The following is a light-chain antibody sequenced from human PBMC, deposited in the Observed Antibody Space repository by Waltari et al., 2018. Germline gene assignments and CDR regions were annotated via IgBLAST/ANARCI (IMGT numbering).Light chain of an antibody. Sequence: QSALTQPASVSGSPGQSITISCTGPSSDIGAYNYVSWYQQHPGKAPKLMIYDVSNRPSGVSSRFSGSKSGNTASLTFSGLQAEDEADYYCSSYTTSRTVVFGGGTKLTVL. J-gene: IGLJ2*01. V-gene: IGLV2-14*03. CDR3: SSYTTSRTVV. CDR1: SSDIGAYNY. CDR2: DVS.